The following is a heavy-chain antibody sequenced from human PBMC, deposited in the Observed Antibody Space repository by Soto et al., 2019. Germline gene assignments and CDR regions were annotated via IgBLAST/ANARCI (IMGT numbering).Heavy chain of an antibody. CDR3: ARVDDTDYYYYGMDV. J-gene: IGHJ6*02. CDR1: GGSISSYY. CDR2: IYYSGST. Sequence: SETLSLTCTVSGGSISSYYWSWIRQPPGKGLEWIGYIYYSGSTNYNPSLMSRVTISVDTSKNQFSLKLSSVTAADTAVYYCARVDDTDYYYYGMDVWGQGTTVTVSS. V-gene: IGHV4-59*01.